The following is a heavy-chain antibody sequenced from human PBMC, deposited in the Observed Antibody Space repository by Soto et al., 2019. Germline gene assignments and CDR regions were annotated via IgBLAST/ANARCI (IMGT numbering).Heavy chain of an antibody. V-gene: IGHV4-59*08. J-gene: IGHJ2*01. D-gene: IGHD3-10*01. CDR1: GDSISSYY. CDR2: IYYSGST. Sequence: PSETLSLTCTVSGDSISSYYWSWIRQPPGKGLEWIGYIYYSGSTNYNPSLKSRVTISVDTSKNQFSLKLSSVTAADTAVYYCASPRNRRGDPDWYFDLWGRGTLVTVSS. CDR3: ASPRNRRGDPDWYFDL.